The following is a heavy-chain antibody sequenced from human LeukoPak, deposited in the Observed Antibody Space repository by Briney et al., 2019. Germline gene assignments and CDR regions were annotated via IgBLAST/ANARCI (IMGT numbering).Heavy chain of an antibody. CDR1: AFTFSNYA. V-gene: IGHV3-30*04. D-gene: IGHD1-26*01. CDR2: ISYDGSNK. Sequence: GRSLRLSCAASAFTFSNYAMHWVRQAPGKGLEWVAVISYDGSNKYYADSVKGRFTISRDNSKNTLYLQMNSLRAEDTAVYYCAKGRGWEASYYYYYMDVWGKGTTVTISS. CDR3: AKGRGWEASYYYYYMDV. J-gene: IGHJ6*03.